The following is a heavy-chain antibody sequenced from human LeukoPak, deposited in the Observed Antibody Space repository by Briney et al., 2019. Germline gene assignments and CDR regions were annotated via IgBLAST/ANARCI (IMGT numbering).Heavy chain of an antibody. Sequence: PGGSLRLSCAASGFTFSNYALNWVRQAPGKGLEWVSAISGNGASTYYADSVKGRFTISRDNSKNTLYLQMNSLIAEDTAVYYCAKSGYNRFDYWGQGTRVTVSS. D-gene: IGHD5-24*01. CDR3: AKSGYNRFDY. J-gene: IGHJ4*02. CDR1: GFTFSNYA. CDR2: ISGNGAST. V-gene: IGHV3-23*01.